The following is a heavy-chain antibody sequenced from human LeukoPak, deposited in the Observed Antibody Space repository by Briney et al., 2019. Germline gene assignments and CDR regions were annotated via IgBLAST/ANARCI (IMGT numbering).Heavy chain of an antibody. J-gene: IGHJ3*02. CDR3: AREIAVENAFDI. V-gene: IGHV1-2*02. D-gene: IGHD6-19*01. CDR1: GYTFTGYY. CDR2: INPNSGGT. Sequence: GASVKVSCKASGYTFTGYYMHWVRQAPGQGFEWMGWINPNSGGTNYAQKFQGRVTMTRDTSISTAYMELSRLRSDDTAVYYCAREIAVENAFDIWGQGTMVTVSS.